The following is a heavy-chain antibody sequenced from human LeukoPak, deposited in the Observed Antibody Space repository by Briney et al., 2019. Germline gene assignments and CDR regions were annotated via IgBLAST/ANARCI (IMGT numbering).Heavy chain of an antibody. CDR3: ALTPLYWTNGLCRLFDY. Sequence: SGPTLVKPTQTLTLTCTFSGFSLSTSGVGVGWIRQPPGKALEWLALIYWDDDKRYSPSLKSRLPITKDTSKNQVVLTMTHMDPVHTATYYCALTPLYWTNGLCRLFDYWGQGTLVTVSS. CDR2: IYWDDDK. CDR1: GFSLSTSGVG. V-gene: IGHV2-5*02. J-gene: IGHJ4*02. D-gene: IGHD2-8*01.